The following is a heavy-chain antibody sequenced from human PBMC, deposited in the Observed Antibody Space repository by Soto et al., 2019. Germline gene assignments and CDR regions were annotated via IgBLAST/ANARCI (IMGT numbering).Heavy chain of an antibody. CDR3: ARIEMASIK. V-gene: IGHV4-31*02. CDR1: SIRSGGYY. CDR2: IYYTGST. Sequence: SIRSGGYYWSWLRQSPGKGLEWIGHIYYTGSTFYSPSLKSRLTISLDTSKNQFSLDLRSVTAADTAMYYCARIEMASIKWGRGTLVTVSS. J-gene: IGHJ4*02.